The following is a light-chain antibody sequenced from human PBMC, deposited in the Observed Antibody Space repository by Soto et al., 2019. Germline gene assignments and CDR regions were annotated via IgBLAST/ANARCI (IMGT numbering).Light chain of an antibody. V-gene: IGLV1-44*01. Sequence: QSVLTQPPSVSGTTGQSITISCSGSSSNIGTYTLNWYQHLPGTAPKLLFSTYDQRPSGVADRFSGSKSATSASLAISGLQSEDEADYCCAAWADRVYGVVFGGGTKLTVL. CDR1: SSNIGTYT. CDR2: TYD. J-gene: IGLJ2*01. CDR3: AAWADRVYGVV.